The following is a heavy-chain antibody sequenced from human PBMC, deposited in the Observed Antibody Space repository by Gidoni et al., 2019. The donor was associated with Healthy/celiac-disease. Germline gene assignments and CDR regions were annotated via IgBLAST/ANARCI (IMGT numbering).Heavy chain of an antibody. D-gene: IGHD3-10*01. CDR1: GFTFSDAW. V-gene: IGHV3-15*01. CDR3: IRMGCSFYFDY. J-gene: IGHJ4*02. Sequence: EVQLVESGGGWVKPGGSLRLSCAASGFTFSDAWMRWVRQAPGKGLECVGRIKSKTDGGTTDYAAPVKGRFTISRDDSNNTLYLQMNSLKPEDTAVYYCIRMGCSFYFDYWGQGTLVSVSS. CDR2: IKSKTDGGTT.